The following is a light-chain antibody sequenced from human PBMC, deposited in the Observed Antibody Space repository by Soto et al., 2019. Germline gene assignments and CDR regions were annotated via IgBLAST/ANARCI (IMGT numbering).Light chain of an antibody. Sequence: QSALTQPASVSGSPGQSITISCTGTSSDVGGYNYVSWYQQHPGKAPKLMIYEVNNRPSGVSNRFSGSKSGNTASLTISGRLAEDEADYYCSSYTGSRTLWVFGGGTQLTVL. CDR2: EVN. J-gene: IGLJ3*02. V-gene: IGLV2-14*01. CDR1: SSDVGGYNY. CDR3: SSYTGSRTLWV.